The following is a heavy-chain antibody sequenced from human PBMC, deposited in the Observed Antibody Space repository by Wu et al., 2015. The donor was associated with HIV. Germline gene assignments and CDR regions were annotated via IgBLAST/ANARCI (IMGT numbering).Heavy chain of an antibody. V-gene: IGHV1-8*02. CDR3: ARGFIAAAGTPPIHFDY. D-gene: IGHD6-13*01. J-gene: IGHJ4*02. CDR1: GGTFTDYP. Sequence: QVQLVQSGAEVKKPGSSVKVSCKSSGGTFTDYPISWVRQAPGQGLEWMGWMNPNSGNTGYARKFQGRLTMTTNTSISTAFMELRSLRSEDTAIYFCARGFIAAAGTPPIHFDYWGPGTVVTVSA. CDR2: MNPNSGNT.